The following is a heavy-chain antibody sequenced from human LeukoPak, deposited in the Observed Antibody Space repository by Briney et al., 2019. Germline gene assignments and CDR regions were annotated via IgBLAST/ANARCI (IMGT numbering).Heavy chain of an antibody. CDR1: GGSFSGYY. Sequence: TPSETLSLTCAVYGGSFSGYYWSWIRQPPGKGLEWIGEINHSGSTNYNPSLKSRVTISVDTSKNQFSLKLSSVTAADTAVYYCARGTIRDGYTYYFDYWGQGTLVTVSS. J-gene: IGHJ4*02. CDR2: INHSGST. CDR3: ARGTIRDGYTYYFDY. D-gene: IGHD5-24*01. V-gene: IGHV4-34*01.